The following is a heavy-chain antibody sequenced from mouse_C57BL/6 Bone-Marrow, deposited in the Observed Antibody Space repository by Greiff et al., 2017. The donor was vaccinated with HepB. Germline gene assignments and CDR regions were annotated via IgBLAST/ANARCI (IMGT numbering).Heavy chain of an antibody. Sequence: QVQLQQSGAELARPGASVKLSCKASGYTFTSYGISWVKQRTGQGLEWIGEIYPRSGNTYYNEKFKGKATLTADKSSSTAYMELRSLTSEDSAVYYFTREEGYCYPFAYWGQGTLVTVSA. V-gene: IGHV1-81*01. D-gene: IGHD1-1*01. CDR3: TREEGYCYPFAY. CDR2: IYPRSGNT. CDR1: GYTFTSYG. J-gene: IGHJ3*01.